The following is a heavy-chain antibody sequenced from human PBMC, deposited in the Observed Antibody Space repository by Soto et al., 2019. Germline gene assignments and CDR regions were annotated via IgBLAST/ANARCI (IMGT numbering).Heavy chain of an antibody. CDR3: ASSMEYNDYSSPFDF. CDR2: ILYDGSNK. Sequence: LSLSCAAYCFTLSSYGMDCVLHAPCKGLEWVAFILYDGSNKYYADSVKGRFTISRDNSKNTLYLQMNSLRAEDTAVYYCASSMEYNDYSSPFDFWGQGTLVTLSS. CDR1: CFTLSSYG. V-gene: IGHV3-33*01. D-gene: IGHD4-4*01. J-gene: IGHJ4*02.